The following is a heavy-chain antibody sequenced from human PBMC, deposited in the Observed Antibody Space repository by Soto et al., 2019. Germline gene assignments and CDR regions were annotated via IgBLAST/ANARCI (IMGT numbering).Heavy chain of an antibody. CDR1: GGSFSDNY. CDR3: VTSLWFGTQPEI. CDR2: ISPSGTT. D-gene: IGHD3-10*01. J-gene: IGHJ4*02. V-gene: IGHV4-34*01. Sequence: QVQVQQWGAGLLKPSETLSLTCAVYGGSFSDNYWTWFRQPPGKGLEWIGEISPSGTTKYIASLWSRATISVDTSKRHYSLKVTSVTGADTAVYYCVTSLWFGTQPEIWGQGALVTVSS.